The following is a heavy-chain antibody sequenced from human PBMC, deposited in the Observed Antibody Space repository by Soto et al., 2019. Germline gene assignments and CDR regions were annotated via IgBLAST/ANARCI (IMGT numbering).Heavy chain of an antibody. V-gene: IGHV4-34*01. J-gene: IGHJ5*02. Sequence: PSETLSLTCAVYGESFSDYYWSWIRQPPGKGLEWVGEINHSGSTNYNPSLKSRVTISVDTSKNQFSLKLSSVTAADTAVYYRARRRIMITFGGVKSRAFGALDWFDPWGQGTLVTVSS. D-gene: IGHD3-16*01. CDR3: ARRRIMITFGGVKSRAFGALDWFDP. CDR2: INHSGST. CDR1: GESFSDYY.